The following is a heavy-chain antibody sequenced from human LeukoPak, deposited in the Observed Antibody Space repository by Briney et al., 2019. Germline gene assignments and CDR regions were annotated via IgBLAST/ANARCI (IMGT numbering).Heavy chain of an antibody. V-gene: IGHV1-69*13. CDR2: IIPIFGTA. CDR3: ARGKAAAGTDGGY. Sequence: AASVKVSCKASGGTFSSYAISWVRQAPGQGLEWMGGIIPIFGTANYAQKFQGRVTITADESTSTAYMELSSLRSEDTAVYYCARGKAAAGTDGGYWGQGTLVTVSS. J-gene: IGHJ4*02. CDR1: GGTFSSYA. D-gene: IGHD6-13*01.